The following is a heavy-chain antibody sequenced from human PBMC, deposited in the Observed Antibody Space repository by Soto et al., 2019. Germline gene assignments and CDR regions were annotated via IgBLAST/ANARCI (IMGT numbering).Heavy chain of an antibody. CDR1: GDPISSYY. V-gene: IGHV4-4*07. CDR2: IDASGTS. J-gene: IGHJ6*02. D-gene: IGHD6-13*01. Sequence: SETLSLTCTVSGDPISSYYWNWIRQPAGKGLEWIRRIDASGTSTYNPSLKSRVTMSVDTSKKQFSLKLASVAAADTAVYYCARYSSNWFQTEGMDVWGQGTTVTVSS. CDR3: ARYSSNWFQTEGMDV.